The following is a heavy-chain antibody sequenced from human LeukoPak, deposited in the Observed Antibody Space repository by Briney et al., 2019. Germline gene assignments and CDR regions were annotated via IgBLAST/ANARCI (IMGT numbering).Heavy chain of an antibody. CDR2: IYYSGTA. Sequence: SQTLSLTCTVSGGSLSSSDHYWSWIRQPPGKGLEWIAYIYYSGTAYYNPSLKSRVSISVDTSKNQFSLKLSSVTAADTAVYYCARGDSSSWSFKIWGQGTLVTVSS. CDR3: ARGDSSSWSFKI. V-gene: IGHV4-30-4*01. CDR1: GGSLSSSDHY. J-gene: IGHJ4*02. D-gene: IGHD6-13*01.